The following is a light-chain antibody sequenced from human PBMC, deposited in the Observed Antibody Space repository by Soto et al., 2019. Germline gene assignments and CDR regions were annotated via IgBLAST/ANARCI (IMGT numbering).Light chain of an antibody. J-gene: IGKJ1*01. CDR3: QQYNSYPWT. V-gene: IGKV1-5*01. CDR1: QSISSW. Sequence: DIQMTQSPSTLSASVGDRVIITCRASQSISSWLAWYQQKPEKAPKLLIYDASSLESGVPFRFSGSGSGTEFTLTISSLQPDDFATYYCQQYNSYPWTFGRGTKVEIK. CDR2: DAS.